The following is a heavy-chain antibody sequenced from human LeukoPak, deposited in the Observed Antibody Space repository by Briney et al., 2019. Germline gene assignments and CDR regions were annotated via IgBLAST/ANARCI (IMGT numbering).Heavy chain of an antibody. D-gene: IGHD4-17*01. J-gene: IGHJ2*01. Sequence: SETLSLTCTVSGGSISSCYWSWIRQPPGKGLEWFGYIYYSGSANYNPSLKSRVTISVDTSKNQFSLKLSSVTAADTAVYYCARLTPDYGDWYFDLWGRGTLVTVSS. CDR2: IYYSGSA. CDR1: GGSISSCY. V-gene: IGHV4-59*08. CDR3: ARLTPDYGDWYFDL.